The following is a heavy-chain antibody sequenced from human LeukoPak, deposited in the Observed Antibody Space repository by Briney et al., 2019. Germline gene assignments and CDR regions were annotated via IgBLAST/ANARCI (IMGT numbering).Heavy chain of an antibody. D-gene: IGHD1-1*01. CDR2: IYYTGST. Sequence: SETLSLTCTVSGDSITSFYWNWIRPPPGKGLEWMGYIYYTGSTTFNPSLKSRVTMSVDTSKNQFSLKLSSLTAADTAVYFCARWMGTWNAFDIWGQGTVVTVSS. J-gene: IGHJ3*02. V-gene: IGHV4-59*01. CDR1: GDSITSFY. CDR3: ARWMGTWNAFDI.